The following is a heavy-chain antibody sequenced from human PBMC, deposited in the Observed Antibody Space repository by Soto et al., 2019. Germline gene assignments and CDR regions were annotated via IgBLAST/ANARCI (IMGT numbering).Heavy chain of an antibody. V-gene: IGHV4-61*01. J-gene: IGHJ4*02. D-gene: IGHD5-18*01. Sequence: XGTLSLTCTVCGGSLSRGRYYGSWIRQPPGKGLEWIGYIYYSGSTNYNPSLKSRVTISVDTSKNQFSLKLSSVTAADAAVYYCARVPLLPGIQPWLLKGYFDLCGQRTLVTFTS. CDR3: ARVPLLPGIQPWLLKGYFDL. CDR2: IYYSGST. CDR1: GGSLSRGRYY.